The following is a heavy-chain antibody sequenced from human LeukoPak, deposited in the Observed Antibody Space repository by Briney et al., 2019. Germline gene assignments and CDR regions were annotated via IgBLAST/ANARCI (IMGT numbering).Heavy chain of an antibody. CDR3: ARQLPPSGAVDY. Sequence: GESLKISCKGSGYTFTSSWIGWVRQMPGKGLEWMGIIYPDDSDTRYSPSFQGQVTISADKSISTAYLQWSSLKASDTAMYYCARQLPPSGAVDYWGQGTLVTVSS. V-gene: IGHV5-51*01. CDR1: GYTFTSSW. J-gene: IGHJ4*02. D-gene: IGHD1-26*01. CDR2: IYPDDSDT.